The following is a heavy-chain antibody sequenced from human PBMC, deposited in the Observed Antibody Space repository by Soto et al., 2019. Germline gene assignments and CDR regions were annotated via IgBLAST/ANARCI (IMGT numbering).Heavy chain of an antibody. V-gene: IGHV4-31*03. CDR2: IYYSGST. J-gene: IGHJ4*02. Sequence: NPSETLSLTCTVSGGSISTRSSYWGWIRQPPGKGLEWIGYIYYSGSTYYNPSLKSRVTISVDTSKNQFSLKLSSVTAADTAVYYCAREEIDILTGPGRPFDYWGQGTLVTVPQ. CDR3: AREEIDILTGPGRPFDY. CDR1: GGSISTRSSY. D-gene: IGHD3-9*01.